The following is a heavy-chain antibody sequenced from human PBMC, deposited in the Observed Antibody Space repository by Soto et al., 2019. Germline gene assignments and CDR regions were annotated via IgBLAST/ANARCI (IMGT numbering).Heavy chain of an antibody. CDR2: IYYSGST. V-gene: IGHV4-59*01. Sequence: SGTLALTYAVSGGSISSYYWSWIRQPPGKGLEWIGYIYYSGSTNYNPSLKSRVTISVDTSKNQFSLKLSSVTAADTAVYYCARAPAIVAGYDYWGQGTLVTVSS. D-gene: IGHD6-19*01. CDR3: ARAPAIVAGYDY. CDR1: GGSISSYY. J-gene: IGHJ4*02.